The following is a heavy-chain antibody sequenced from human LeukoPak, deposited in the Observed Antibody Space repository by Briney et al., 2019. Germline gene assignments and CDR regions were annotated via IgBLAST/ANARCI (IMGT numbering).Heavy chain of an antibody. CDR1: GFTFSSYS. D-gene: IGHD6-13*01. CDR2: ISTSSTYI. J-gene: IGHJ4*02. Sequence: NPGGSLRLSCAASGFTFSSYSMNWVRQAPGKGLEWVSSISTSSTYIYYADSVKGRFTVSRDNSKNTLYLQMNSLRSEDTAVYFCAKETYSTSWQLDSWGQGTLVTVSS. CDR3: AKETYSTSWQLDS. V-gene: IGHV3-21*01.